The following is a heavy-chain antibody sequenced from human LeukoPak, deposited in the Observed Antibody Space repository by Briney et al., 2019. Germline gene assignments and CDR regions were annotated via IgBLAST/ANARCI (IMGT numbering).Heavy chain of an antibody. Sequence: ASVKVSCKASGGTFITYAISWVRRAPGQGLEWMGGIIPMFGTANYAQKFQGRVTITTDESTSTAYMELSSLRSDDTAEYYCARGSPYCGSTSCQTAYYYYYMDVWGKGTTVTVSS. D-gene: IGHD2-2*01. J-gene: IGHJ6*03. V-gene: IGHV1-69*05. CDR3: ARGSPYCGSTSCQTAYYYYYMDV. CDR1: GGTFITYA. CDR2: IIPMFGTA.